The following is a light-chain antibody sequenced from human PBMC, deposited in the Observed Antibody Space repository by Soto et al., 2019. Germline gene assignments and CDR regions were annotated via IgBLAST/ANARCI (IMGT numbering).Light chain of an antibody. CDR1: SSDVGRYNY. CDR2: EVS. J-gene: IGLJ1*01. V-gene: IGLV2-8*01. Sequence: QSVLAQPPSASGSPGQSVTISCTGTSSDVGRYNYVSWYQQHPGKAPKLMIYEVSKRPSGVPDRFSGSKSGNTASLTVSGLQAEDEADYYCSYYTGSNQFRYVFATGNKVTVL. CDR3: SYYTGSNQFRYV.